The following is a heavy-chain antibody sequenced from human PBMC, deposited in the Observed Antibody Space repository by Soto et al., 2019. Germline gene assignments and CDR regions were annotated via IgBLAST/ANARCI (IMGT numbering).Heavy chain of an antibody. Sequence: PGGSLRLSCAASGFTINSNYMNWVRQVPGKGLEWVSVVYSGGGTSYADSVKGRFTISRDNSKNTLYLQMNSLRAEDTAVYFCARDRGYSDGHPLDYWGQGTLVTVPS. D-gene: IGHD5-18*01. V-gene: IGHV3-53*01. CDR2: VYSGGGT. J-gene: IGHJ4*02. CDR1: GFTINSNY. CDR3: ARDRGYSDGHPLDY.